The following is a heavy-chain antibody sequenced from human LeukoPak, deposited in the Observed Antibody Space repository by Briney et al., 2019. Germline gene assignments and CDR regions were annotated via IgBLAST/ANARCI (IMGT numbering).Heavy chain of an antibody. D-gene: IGHD1-26*01. CDR3: TTSGWFDH. CDR2: IKSESDGGTT. Sequence: GGSLRLSCVASRFAFSQAWMSWVRQAPGKGLEWVGRIKSESDGGTTDYAAPVKGRFTISRDDSKNTLFMQMNSLQTEDTAVYYCTTSGWFDHWGQGTLVTVSS. CDR1: RFAFSQAW. J-gene: IGHJ5*02. V-gene: IGHV3-15*01.